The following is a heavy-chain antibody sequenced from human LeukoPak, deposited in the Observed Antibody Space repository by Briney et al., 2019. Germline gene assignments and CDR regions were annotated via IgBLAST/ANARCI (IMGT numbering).Heavy chain of an antibody. CDR1: GYIFSNYY. V-gene: IGHV1-46*01. CDR3: ARDHVPAYVEIDY. D-gene: IGHD2-2*01. J-gene: IGHJ4*02. Sequence: ASVKVSCKASGYIFSNYYIHWVRQAPGQGFEWMGVINPSAESTTYAQKFQGRVTMTRDTSTSTVYMELSSLRSDDTAVYYCARDHVPAYVEIDYWGQGTLVTVSS. CDR2: INPSAEST.